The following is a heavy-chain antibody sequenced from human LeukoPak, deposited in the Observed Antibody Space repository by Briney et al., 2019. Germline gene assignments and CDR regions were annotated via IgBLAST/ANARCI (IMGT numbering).Heavy chain of an antibody. D-gene: IGHD4-17*01. CDR1: GDSLCSYH. CDR3: AATIKRDYGDTNLAY. Sequence: SETLSLTCTVPGDSLCSYHCRWIRQPPGKRLEWIGYMYHIGGINYNPSLKSRVTISVDASENQFSLKLTSVTATDTAVYYCAATIKRDYGDTNLAYWGQGTLVTVSS. CDR2: MYHIGGI. J-gene: IGHJ4*02. V-gene: IGHV4-59*12.